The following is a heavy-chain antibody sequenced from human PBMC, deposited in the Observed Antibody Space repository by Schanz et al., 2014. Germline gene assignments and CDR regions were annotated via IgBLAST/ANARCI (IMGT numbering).Heavy chain of an antibody. D-gene: IGHD3-10*01. V-gene: IGHV3-48*01. CDR3: ARPALWFGDNCFDP. Sequence: EVQLVESGGGLVQPGGSLRLSCAASGFTFSSYSMNWVRQAPGKGLEWVSYVSRSTPDIYYADSVKGRFTISRDNSKNTLYLQMNTLRAEDTAVYYCARPALWFGDNCFDPWGQGTLGTVSS. J-gene: IGHJ5*02. CDR1: GFTFSSYS. CDR2: VSRSTPDI.